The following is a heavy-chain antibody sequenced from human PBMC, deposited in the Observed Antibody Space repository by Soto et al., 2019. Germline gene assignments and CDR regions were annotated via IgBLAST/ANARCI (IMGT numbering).Heavy chain of an antibody. CDR3: ARDGVKRFGELLLTNWFDP. D-gene: IGHD3-10*01. V-gene: IGHV1-18*04. Sequence: QVQLVQSGAEVKKPGASVKVSCQASGYTFTSYGISWVRQAPGQGLEWMGWISAYNGNTNYAQKLQGRVTMTTDTSTSTAYMELRSPRSDDTAVYYCARDGVKRFGELLLTNWFDPWGQGTLVTVSS. CDR1: GYTFTSYG. J-gene: IGHJ5*02. CDR2: ISAYNGNT.